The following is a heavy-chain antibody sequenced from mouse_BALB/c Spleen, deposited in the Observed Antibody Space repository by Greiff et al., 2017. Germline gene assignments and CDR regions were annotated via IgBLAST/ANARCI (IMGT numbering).Heavy chain of an antibody. Sequence: EVQGVESGGGLVKPGGSLKLSCAASGFTFSSYTMSWVRQTPEKRLEWVATISSGGSYTYYPDSVKGRFTISRDNAKNTLYLQMSSLKSEDTAMYYCTRDKVIAPYAMDYWGQGTSVTVSS. CDR3: TRDKVIAPYAMDY. J-gene: IGHJ4*01. D-gene: IGHD2-12*01. CDR1: GFTFSSYT. CDR2: ISSGGSYT. V-gene: IGHV5-6-4*01.